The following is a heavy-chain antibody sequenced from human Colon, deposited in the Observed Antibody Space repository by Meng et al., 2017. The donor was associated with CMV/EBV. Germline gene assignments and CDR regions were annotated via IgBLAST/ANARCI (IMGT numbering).Heavy chain of an antibody. Sequence: GASLKISCAASGFTFSSYAMSWVRQAPGKGLEWVSVIYSGGSSTYYADSVKGRFTISRDNSKNTLYLQMNSLRAEDTAVYYCAKDDYWGQGTLVTVSS. V-gene: IGHV3-23*03. CDR2: IYSGGSST. J-gene: IGHJ4*02. CDR3: AKDDY. CDR1: GFTFSSYA.